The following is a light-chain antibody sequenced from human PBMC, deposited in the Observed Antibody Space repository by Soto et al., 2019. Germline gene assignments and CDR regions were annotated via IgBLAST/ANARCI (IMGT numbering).Light chain of an antibody. CDR1: SSDVGGYNY. CDR2: EVS. Sequence: QSVPTQPASVSGSPGQSITISCTGTSSDVGGYNYVSWYQQHPGKAPKLMIYEVSNRPSGVSNRFSGSKSGNTASLTISGLQAEDEADYYCSSYTRSSLCVFVTVTKATV. CDR3: SSYTRSSLCV. J-gene: IGLJ1*01. V-gene: IGLV2-14*01.